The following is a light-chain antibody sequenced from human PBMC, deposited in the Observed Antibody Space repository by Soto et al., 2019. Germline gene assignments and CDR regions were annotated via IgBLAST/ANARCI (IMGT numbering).Light chain of an antibody. V-gene: IGKV1-5*01. CDR2: DAS. CDR3: HHNDSYQLYT. J-gene: IGKJ2*01. Sequence: DIQLTQSPSTLSASVGDRVTITCRASQTISNWLAWYQQKPGIAPKVLIYDASSLESGVQSRFSGSGSGTEFTLTISRLHPDDFATYYCHHNDSYQLYTLGQGTKLEIK. CDR1: QTISNW.